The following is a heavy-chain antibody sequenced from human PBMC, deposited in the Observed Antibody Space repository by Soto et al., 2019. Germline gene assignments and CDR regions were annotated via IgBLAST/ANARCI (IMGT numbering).Heavy chain of an antibody. V-gene: IGHV4-59*01. J-gene: IGHJ4*02. D-gene: IGHD2-15*01. CDR2: IYYSGST. CDR3: ARDNSVGFDY. Sequence: SETLSLTCTFSGGSISSYYWSWIRQPPGKGLEWIGYIYYSGSTNYNPSLKSRVTISVDTSKNQFSLKLSSVTAADTAVYYCARDNSVGFDYWGLGAMVTVSS. CDR1: GGSISSYY.